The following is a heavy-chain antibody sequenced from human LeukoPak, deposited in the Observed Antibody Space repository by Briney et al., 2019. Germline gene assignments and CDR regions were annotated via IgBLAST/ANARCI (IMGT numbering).Heavy chain of an antibody. CDR1: GFMFSSNW. CDR2: IKEDGTET. D-gene: IGHD5-24*01. Sequence: GGSLRLSCAASGFMFSSNWMSWVRLAPGKGLEWVANIKEDGTETYYVDSVKGRFTISRDNAKNSLYLQMNSLRVEDTAVYYCAKEGRSLQTYWGQGTLVTDSS. CDR3: AKEGRSLQTY. V-gene: IGHV3-7*03. J-gene: IGHJ4*02.